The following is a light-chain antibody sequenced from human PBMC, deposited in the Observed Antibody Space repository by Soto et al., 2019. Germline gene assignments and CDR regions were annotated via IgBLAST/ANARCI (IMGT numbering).Light chain of an antibody. CDR2: GAS. CDR3: QQYGSSLIT. V-gene: IGKV3-20*01. Sequence: ERVLTHSPGTLSLSPGERATLSCRASQSVSSSYLAWYQQKPGQAPRLLIYGASSRATGIPDRFSGSGSGTDFTLTISRLEPEDFAVYYCQQYGSSLITFGQGTRLEIK. CDR1: QSVSSSY. J-gene: IGKJ5*01.